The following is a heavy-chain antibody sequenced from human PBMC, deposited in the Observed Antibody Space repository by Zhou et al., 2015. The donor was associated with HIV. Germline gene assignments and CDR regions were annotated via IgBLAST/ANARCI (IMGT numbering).Heavy chain of an antibody. J-gene: IGHJ2*01. CDR2: IIPMFGTA. CDR1: GGTFRSDG. Sequence: QLQLVQSGAEVKKPGSSVKVSCKASGGTFRSDGISWVRQAPGQGLEWMGGIIPMFGTANDAQKFQGRVTITADRSTSTAYMELRSLRSEDTAVYYCARDRGGXSRPDWRYFDLWGRGTLVTVSS. CDR3: ARDRGGXSRPDWRYFDL. D-gene: IGHD3/OR15-3a*01. V-gene: IGHV1-69*06.